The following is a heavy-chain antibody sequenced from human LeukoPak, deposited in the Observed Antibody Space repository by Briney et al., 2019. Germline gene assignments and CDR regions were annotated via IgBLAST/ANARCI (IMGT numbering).Heavy chain of an antibody. Sequence: SSETLSLTCSVSGGSIGSSSYFWGWIRQPPGKGLEWIGSIYSSGSTNYNPSLKSRVTISVDTSKNQFSLKLSSVTAADTAVYYCASSITIFGVVIIQSRAFDIWGQGTMVTVSS. D-gene: IGHD3-3*01. CDR3: ASSITIFGVVIIQSRAFDI. V-gene: IGHV4-39*07. J-gene: IGHJ3*02. CDR1: GGSIGSSSYF. CDR2: IYSSGST.